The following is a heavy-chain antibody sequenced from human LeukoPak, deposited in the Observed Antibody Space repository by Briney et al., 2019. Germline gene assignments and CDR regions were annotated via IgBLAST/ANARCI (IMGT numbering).Heavy chain of an antibody. CDR1: GGSISSYY. V-gene: IGHV4-59*01. CDR3: ARNYDNSGYTAFGY. D-gene: IGHD3-22*01. Sequence: SETLSLTCTVSGGSISSYYWSWIRQSPGKGLEWIGHIYSSGSTNYNPSLKSRVTISIDTSKNQFSLKLSSVTAADTALYYCARNYDNSGYTAFGYWGRGPLVTVSS. J-gene: IGHJ4*02. CDR2: IYSSGST.